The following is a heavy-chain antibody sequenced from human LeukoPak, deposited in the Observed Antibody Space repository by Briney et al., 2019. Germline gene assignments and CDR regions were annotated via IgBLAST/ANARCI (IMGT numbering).Heavy chain of an antibody. D-gene: IGHD6-19*01. CDR1: GYSISSGYY. CDR3: ARVIGGEWLGWYGPYNWFDP. CDR2: IYHSGST. J-gene: IGHJ5*02. Sequence: SETLSLTCTVSGYSISSGYYWGWIRQPPGKGLEWIGSIYHSGSTYYNPSLKSRVTISVDTSKNQFSLKLSSVTAADTAVYYCARVIGGEWLGWYGPYNWFDPWGQGTLVTVSS. V-gene: IGHV4-38-2*02.